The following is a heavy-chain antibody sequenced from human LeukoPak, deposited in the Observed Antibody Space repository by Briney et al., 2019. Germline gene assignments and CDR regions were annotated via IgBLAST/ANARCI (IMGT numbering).Heavy chain of an antibody. Sequence: GGSLRLSCAASGFTFSSYGMHWVRQAPGKGLEWVAVISYDGSNRYYADSVKGRFTISRDNSKNTLYLQMNSLRAEDTAVFYCAKDLFEYSYGQSVVDYWGQGTLVTVSS. CDR2: ISYDGSNR. J-gene: IGHJ4*02. D-gene: IGHD5-18*01. V-gene: IGHV3-30*18. CDR3: AKDLFEYSYGQSVVDY. CDR1: GFTFSSYG.